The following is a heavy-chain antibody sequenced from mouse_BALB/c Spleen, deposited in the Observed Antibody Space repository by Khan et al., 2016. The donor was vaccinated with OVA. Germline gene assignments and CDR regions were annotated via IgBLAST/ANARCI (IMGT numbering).Heavy chain of an antibody. CDR3: ATSYYYGYYFDY. D-gene: IGHD1-1*01. CDR1: GFTFSIYG. J-gene: IGHJ2*01. CDR2: ISGDSSTI. Sequence: EVQLQESGGGLVQPGGSRKLSCAASGFTFSIYGMHWVRQAPEKGLEWVAYISGDSSTIYYADTVKGRFTISRDNPKNTLVLQLTSLMSEDTAMYYCATSYYYGYYFDYWGPGTTLTVSS. V-gene: IGHV5-17*02.